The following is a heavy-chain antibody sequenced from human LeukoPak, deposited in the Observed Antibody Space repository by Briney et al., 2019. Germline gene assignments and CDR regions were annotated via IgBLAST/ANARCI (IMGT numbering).Heavy chain of an antibody. CDR2: ISGSGSYL. J-gene: IGHJ4*02. V-gene: IGHV3-21*01. CDR1: GFTFSNYR. D-gene: IGHD1-26*01. Sequence: GGSLRLSCAASGFTFSNYRMNWVRQAPGKGLEWVSSISGSGSYLDYAESVKGRFTISRDNAKNSVYLQMISLRAEDTAVYYCARDARWEQLRGFYYFDQWGQGTLVPASS. CDR3: ARDARWEQLRGFYYFDQ.